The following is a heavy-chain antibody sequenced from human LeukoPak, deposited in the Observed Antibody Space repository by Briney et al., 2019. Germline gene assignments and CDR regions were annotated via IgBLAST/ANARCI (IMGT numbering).Heavy chain of an antibody. J-gene: IGHJ5*02. V-gene: IGHV3-74*01. Sequence: GGSLRLSCAASGFTFSSYWMHWVRHAPGKGLVWVSHINSDGSSTNYADSVKGRFTISRDNAKNTLYLQMNSLRAEDTAVYYCARTGIAARPTVWFDPWGQATLVTVSS. CDR1: GFTFSSYW. CDR2: INSDGSST. D-gene: IGHD6-6*01. CDR3: ARTGIAARPTVWFDP.